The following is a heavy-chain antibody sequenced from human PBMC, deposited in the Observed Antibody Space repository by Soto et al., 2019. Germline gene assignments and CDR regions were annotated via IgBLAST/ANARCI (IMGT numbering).Heavy chain of an antibody. V-gene: IGHV6-1*01. Sequence: PSQTLSLTCAISGDSVSSNSGAWNWIRQSPSRGLEWLGRTYYRSKWYNDYAVSVKGRITVNPDKRKNQVSMQLTSVTAADTAVYYCARCRDAFGFDSWGQGTLVTVSS. J-gene: IGHJ4*02. D-gene: IGHD2-15*01. CDR3: ARCRDAFGFDS. CDR1: GDSVSSNSGA. CDR2: TYYRSKWYN.